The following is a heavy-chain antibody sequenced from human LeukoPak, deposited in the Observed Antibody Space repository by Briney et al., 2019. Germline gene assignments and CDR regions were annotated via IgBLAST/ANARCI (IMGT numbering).Heavy chain of an antibody. CDR2: IKQDGSEK. J-gene: IGHJ4*02. V-gene: IGHV3-7*01. CDR3: AGESFAARWD. CDR1: GFTFSRYW. Sequence: AGSLRLSCAASGFTFSRYWMSWVRQAPGKGLEWVANIKQDGSEKDYVDSVKGRFTISRDNAKNSLYLQMNSLTAEDTAVYYCAGESFAARWDWGQGTLVTVSS. D-gene: IGHD6-6*01.